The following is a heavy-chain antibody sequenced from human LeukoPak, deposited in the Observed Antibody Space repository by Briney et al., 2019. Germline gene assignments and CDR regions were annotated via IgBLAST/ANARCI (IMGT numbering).Heavy chain of an antibody. CDR3: ARGYYDSIDY. J-gene: IGHJ4*02. CDR2: IYYTGNT. V-gene: IGHV4-59*01. Sequence: RPSETLSLTCTVSGCSISSYYWSWIRQPPGKRLEWIGYIYYTGNTNYNPSLKSRVTISVGTSKTQFSLNMTSVTAADTAMYYCARGYYDSIDYWGQGTLVTVSS. CDR1: GCSISSYY. D-gene: IGHD3-22*01.